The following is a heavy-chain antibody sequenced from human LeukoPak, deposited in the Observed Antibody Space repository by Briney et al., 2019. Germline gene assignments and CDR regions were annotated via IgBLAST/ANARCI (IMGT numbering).Heavy chain of an antibody. V-gene: IGHV1-8*02. CDR3: ARGASLTGYYTVDY. Sequence: ASVKVSCKASGYTFTSYGISWVRQAPGQGLEWMGWMNPNSGNTGYAQKFQGRVTMTRNTSISTAYMELSSLRSEDTVVYYCARGASLTGYYTVDYWGQGTLVTVSS. CDR1: GYTFTSYG. CDR2: MNPNSGNT. D-gene: IGHD3-9*01. J-gene: IGHJ4*02.